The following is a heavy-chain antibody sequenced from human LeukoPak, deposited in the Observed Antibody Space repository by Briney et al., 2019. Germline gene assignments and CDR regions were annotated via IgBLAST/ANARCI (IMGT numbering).Heavy chain of an antibody. CDR1: GFTVSSHY. CDR3: ARDLMTGGPLLPGYYYGMDV. CDR2: IYSGGST. J-gene: IGHJ6*02. V-gene: IGHV3-66*01. D-gene: IGHD2-15*01. Sequence: PGGSLRLSCAASGFTVSSHYMSWVRQAPGKGLEWVSVIYSGGSTYYADSVKGRFTISRDNSKNTLYLQMNSLRVEDTAVYYCARDLMTGGPLLPGYYYGMDVWGQGTTVTVSS.